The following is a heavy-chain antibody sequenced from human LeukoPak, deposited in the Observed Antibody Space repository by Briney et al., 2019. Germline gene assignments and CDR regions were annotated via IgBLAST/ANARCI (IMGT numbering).Heavy chain of an antibody. J-gene: IGHJ6*02. D-gene: IGHD2-21*01. CDR3: AREGDAYKYGMDV. CDR1: GLSASGNY. CDR2: LYSGGRA. Sequence: GGSLRLSCAASGLSASGNYMSWVRQAPGKGLEWVSVLYSGGRAYYADSVKGRFTISRDNSKNTLYLQLNSLRAEDTAVYYCAREGDAYKYGMDVWGQGTTVTVSS. V-gene: IGHV3-53*01.